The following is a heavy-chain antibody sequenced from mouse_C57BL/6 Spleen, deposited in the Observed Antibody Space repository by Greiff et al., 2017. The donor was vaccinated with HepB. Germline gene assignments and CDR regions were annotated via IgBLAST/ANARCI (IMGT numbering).Heavy chain of an antibody. CDR1: GYTFTSYT. CDR2: INPSSGYT. J-gene: IGHJ3*01. D-gene: IGHD1-1*01. Sequence: VQLQQSGAELARPGASVKMSCKASGYTFTSYTMHWVKQRPGQGLEWIGYINPSSGYTKYNQKFKDKATLTADKSSSTAYMQLSSLTSEDSAVYYCARGEYYGSSYWCAYWGQGTLVTVSA. CDR3: ARGEYYGSSYWCAY. V-gene: IGHV1-4*01.